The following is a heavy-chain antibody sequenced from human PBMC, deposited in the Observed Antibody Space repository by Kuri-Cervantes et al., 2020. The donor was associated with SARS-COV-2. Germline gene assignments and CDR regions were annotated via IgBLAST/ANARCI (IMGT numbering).Heavy chain of an antibody. CDR1: GYSISSGYY. CDR2: IYHSGST. J-gene: IGHJ4*02. Sequence: GSLRLSCTVSGYSISSGYYWGWIRQPPGKGLEWIGSIYHSGSTYYNPSLKSRVTISVDTPKNQFSLKLSSVTAADTAVYYCAREDLSVVVPAAFFDYWGQGTLVTVSS. D-gene: IGHD2-2*01. V-gene: IGHV4-38-2*02. CDR3: AREDLSVVVPAAFFDY.